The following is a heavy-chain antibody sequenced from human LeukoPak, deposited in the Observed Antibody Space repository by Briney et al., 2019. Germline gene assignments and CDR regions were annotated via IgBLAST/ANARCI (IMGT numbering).Heavy chain of an antibody. Sequence: TTSETLSLTCSVSGGSISGYYWSWIRQPPGKGLEWIGYIYYTGSTNYNPSLKSRVTISVDTSKNQFSLKLSSVTAADTAVYYCARQRYYYDSSGYYKDPFGLYYFDYWGQGTLVTVSS. V-gene: IGHV4-59*08. CDR3: ARQRYYYDSSGYYKDPFGLYYFDY. CDR2: IYYTGST. J-gene: IGHJ4*02. D-gene: IGHD3-22*01. CDR1: GGSISGYY.